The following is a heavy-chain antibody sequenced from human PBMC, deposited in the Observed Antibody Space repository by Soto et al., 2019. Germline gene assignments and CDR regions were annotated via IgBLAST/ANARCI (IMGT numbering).Heavy chain of an antibody. CDR2: IRKDGSEK. CDR1: GFSISSYW. D-gene: IGHD6-19*01. Sequence: EVQLVESGGGLVQPGGSLRLSCAASGFSISSYWMNWVRQAPGKGLEWVATIRKDGSEKYYVDSVKGRFTISRDNAKNSLYLQMNSPRDDDTAVYYCAGGSGWLSDYWGRGTLVTVSS. V-gene: IGHV3-7*03. J-gene: IGHJ4*02. CDR3: AGGSGWLSDY.